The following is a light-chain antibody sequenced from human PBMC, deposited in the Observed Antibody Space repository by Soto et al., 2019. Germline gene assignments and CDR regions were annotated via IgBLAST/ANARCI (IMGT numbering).Light chain of an antibody. V-gene: IGLV1-47*01. CDR1: SSNIGKDF. CDR2: TDN. J-gene: IGLJ2*01. CDR3: STWDDSLSGFVI. Sequence: QSVLTQPPSVSGTPGHTVTISCSGSSSNIGKDFVSWYQQFPGTAPKLLIYTDNQRPSGVPDRFSGSKSGTSASLAISGLRSEDEATYYCSTWDDSLSGFVILGGGTKVTVL.